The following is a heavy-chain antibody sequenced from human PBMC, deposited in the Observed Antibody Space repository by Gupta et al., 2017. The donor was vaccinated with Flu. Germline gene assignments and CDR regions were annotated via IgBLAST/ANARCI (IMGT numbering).Heavy chain of an antibody. J-gene: IGHJ4*02. CDR2: IRSKAYGGTT. D-gene: IGHD1-1*01. CDR3: TSKPGGRNMAWERY. V-gene: IGHV3-49*02. Sequence: PGKGLEWVGFIRSKAYGGTTEYAASVKGRFTISRDDSKSIAYLQMNSLKTEDTAVYYCTSKPGGRNMAWERYWGQGTLVTVSS.